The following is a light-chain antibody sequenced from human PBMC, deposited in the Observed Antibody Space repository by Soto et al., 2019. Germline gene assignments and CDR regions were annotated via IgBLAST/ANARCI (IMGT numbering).Light chain of an antibody. CDR2: GAS. J-gene: IGKJ1*01. CDR3: QHYNSYGT. CDR1: QNIITTY. V-gene: IGKV3-20*01. Sequence: EIVLTQSPGTLSLSPGERATLSCRASQNIITTYLTWYQQKPGQAPRLLIYGASSRATGIPDRFIGSGSGTDFTLTISSLQPDDFAAYYCQHYNSYGTFGQGTKVDIK.